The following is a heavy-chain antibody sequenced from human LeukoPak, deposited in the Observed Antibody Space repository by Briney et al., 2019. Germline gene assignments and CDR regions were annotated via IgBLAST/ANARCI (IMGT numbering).Heavy chain of an antibody. Sequence: GGSLRLSCEASGFTFNNYVMTWVRQAPGKGLEWVSSISASAAMTYYADSVKGRFTVSRDNSNNRLYLQMSGLTAADTAVYYCAKDRSIGTYYTFDHWGQGTLVTVSS. CDR1: GFTFNNYV. D-gene: IGHD1-26*01. V-gene: IGHV3-23*01. J-gene: IGHJ4*02. CDR2: ISASAAMT. CDR3: AKDRSIGTYYTFDH.